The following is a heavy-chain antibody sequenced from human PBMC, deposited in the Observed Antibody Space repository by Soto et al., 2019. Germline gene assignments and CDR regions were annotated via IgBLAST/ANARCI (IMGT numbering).Heavy chain of an antibody. Sequence: SETMSLTCAVDGGSFNYYWSWIRQPPGKGLEWIGEINHSGSTNYNPSLKSRVTMSVDTSKSQFSLHLNSVTAADMAVYYCARGGVWFGELMGYWGHGISVTVSS. V-gene: IGHV4-34*01. CDR3: ARGGVWFGELMGY. J-gene: IGHJ4*01. D-gene: IGHD3-10*01. CDR1: GGSFNYY. CDR2: INHSGST.